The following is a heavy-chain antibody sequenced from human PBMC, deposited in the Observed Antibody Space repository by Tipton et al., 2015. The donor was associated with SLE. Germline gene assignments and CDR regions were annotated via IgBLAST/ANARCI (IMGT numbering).Heavy chain of an antibody. CDR2: IYYSGST. CDR3: ARHSGEAFDI. V-gene: IGHV4-59*01. CDR1: GGSISSYY. D-gene: IGHD3-10*01. J-gene: IGHJ3*02. Sequence: TLSLTCTVSGGSISSYYWSWIRQPPGKGLERIGYIYYSGSTNYNPSLKSRVTISVDTSKNQFSLKLSSVTAADTAVNYCARHSGEAFDIWGQGTVVTVSS.